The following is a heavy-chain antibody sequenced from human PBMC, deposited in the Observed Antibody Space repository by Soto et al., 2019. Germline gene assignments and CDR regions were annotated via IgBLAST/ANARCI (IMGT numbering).Heavy chain of an antibody. V-gene: IGHV2-5*02. J-gene: IGHJ4*02. Sequence: ESGPTLVKPTQTLTLTCTFSGFSLSTSGVGVGWIRQPPGKALEWLALIYWDDDKRYSPSLKSRLTITKDTSKNQVVLTLTKLDTVDTATYYCARGGWTTYYSPFFDYWGQGTLVTVSS. CDR1: GFSLSTSGVG. D-gene: IGHD3-10*01. CDR3: ARGGWTTYYSPFFDY. CDR2: IYWDDDK.